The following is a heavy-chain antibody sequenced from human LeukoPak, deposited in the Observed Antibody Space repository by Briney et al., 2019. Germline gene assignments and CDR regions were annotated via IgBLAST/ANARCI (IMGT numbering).Heavy chain of an antibody. CDR3: ARHKGSHYYYMDV. CDR1: GYSFTSYW. CDR2: IYPGDSDT. Sequence: GESLKISCKGSGYSFTSYWIGWVRQMPGKGLEWMGIIYPGDSDTRYSPSFQGQVTISADKSINTAYLQWSSLKASDTAMYYCARHKGSHYYYMDVWGKGTTVTISS. J-gene: IGHJ6*03. V-gene: IGHV5-51*01. D-gene: IGHD6-19*01.